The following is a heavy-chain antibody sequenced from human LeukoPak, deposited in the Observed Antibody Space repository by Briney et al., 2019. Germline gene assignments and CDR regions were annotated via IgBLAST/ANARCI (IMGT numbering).Heavy chain of an antibody. CDR2: IYYSGST. D-gene: IGHD6-19*01. V-gene: IGHV4-59*01. Sequence: SETLSLTCTVSGGSLSSYYWSWIRQPPGKGLEWIGYIYYSGSTNYNPSLKSRVTISVDTSKNQFSLKLSSVTAADTAVYYCARSAVAGTQPFDYWGQGTLVTVSS. CDR3: ARSAVAGTQPFDY. CDR1: GGSLSSYY. J-gene: IGHJ4*02.